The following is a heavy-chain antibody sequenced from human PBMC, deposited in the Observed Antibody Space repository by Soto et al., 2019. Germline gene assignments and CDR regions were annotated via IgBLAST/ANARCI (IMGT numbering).Heavy chain of an antibody. CDR3: ARDLGAWNPRYYYYYYYMDV. CDR1: GCSISGYY. D-gene: IGHD1-1*01. Sequence: ETLSLTCPASGCSISGYYRGWVRQAPGEGLEWIGYIYYSGSTNYNPSRKSRVTISVDTSKNQFSLKLSSVTAADTAVYYCARDLGAWNPRYYYYYYYMDVWGKGTTVTVSS. J-gene: IGHJ6*03. V-gene: IGHV4-59*01. CDR2: IYYSGST.